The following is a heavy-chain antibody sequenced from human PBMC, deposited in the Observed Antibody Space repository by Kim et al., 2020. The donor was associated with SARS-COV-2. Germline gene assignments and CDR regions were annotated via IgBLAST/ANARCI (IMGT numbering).Heavy chain of an antibody. CDR2: INPSGGST. CDR3: ATVRGSSSWYDDGMDV. J-gene: IGHJ6*02. D-gene: IGHD6-13*01. Sequence: ASVKVSCKASGYTFTSYYMHWVRQAPGQGLEWMGIINPSGGSTSYAQKFQGRVTMTRDTSTSTVYMELSSLRSEDTAVYYCATVRGSSSWYDDGMDVWGQGTTVTVSS. CDR1: GYTFTSYY. V-gene: IGHV1-46*01.